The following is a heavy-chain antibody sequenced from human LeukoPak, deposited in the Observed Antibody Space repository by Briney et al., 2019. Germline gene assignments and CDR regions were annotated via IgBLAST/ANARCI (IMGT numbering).Heavy chain of an antibody. V-gene: IGHV3-33*08. J-gene: IGHJ4*02. Sequence: PGGSLRLSCAASGFTFSSYAMSWVRQAPGKGLEWVAVIWYDGSNKYYADSVKGRFTISRDNSKNTLYLQMNSLRAEDTAVYYCARDLSDYGDYPSPYFDYWGQGTLVTVSS. CDR2: IWYDGSNK. D-gene: IGHD4-17*01. CDR3: ARDLSDYGDYPSPYFDY. CDR1: GFTFSSYA.